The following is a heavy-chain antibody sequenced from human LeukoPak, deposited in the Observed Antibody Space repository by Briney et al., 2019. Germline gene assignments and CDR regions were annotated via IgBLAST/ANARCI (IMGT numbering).Heavy chain of an antibody. Sequence: SETLSLTCTVSGDSISGSYWTWVRQPPGQGLEWIGQIHYSGRADYNPSLKRRITISVDTSKNQFSLKLSSVTAADTAVYYCARHKPQYYDFWSGYYTPVSWFDPWGQGTLVTVSS. J-gene: IGHJ5*02. CDR3: ARHKPQYYDFWSGYYTPVSWFDP. V-gene: IGHV4-59*08. D-gene: IGHD3-3*01. CDR1: GDSISGSY. CDR2: IHYSGRA.